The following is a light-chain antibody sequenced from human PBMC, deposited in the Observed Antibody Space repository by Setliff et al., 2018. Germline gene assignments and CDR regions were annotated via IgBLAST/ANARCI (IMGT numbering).Light chain of an antibody. CDR1: SSNIGAGYD. CDR3: QSYDSSLSGYG. J-gene: IGLJ1*01. CDR2: GNS. Sequence: QSVLTQPPSVPGAPGQRVTISCTGSSSNIGAGYDVHWYQQLPGTAPKLLIYGNSNRPSGVPDRFSGSKSGTSASLAITGLQAEDEADYYCQSYDSSLSGYGFGTGTKV. V-gene: IGLV1-40*01.